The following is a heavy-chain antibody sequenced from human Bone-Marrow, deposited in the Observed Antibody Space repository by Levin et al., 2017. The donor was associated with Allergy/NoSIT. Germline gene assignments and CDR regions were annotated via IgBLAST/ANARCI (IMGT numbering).Heavy chain of an antibody. CDR3: ARDLWRSWTDY. CDR2: ISSSSSYI. Sequence: LSLTCAASGFTFSSYSMNWVRQAPGKGLEWVSSISSSSSYIYYADSVKGRFTISRDNAKNSLYLQMNSLRAEDTAVYYCARDLWRSWTDYWGQGTLVTVSS. J-gene: IGHJ4*02. D-gene: IGHD6-13*01. V-gene: IGHV3-21*01. CDR1: GFTFSSYS.